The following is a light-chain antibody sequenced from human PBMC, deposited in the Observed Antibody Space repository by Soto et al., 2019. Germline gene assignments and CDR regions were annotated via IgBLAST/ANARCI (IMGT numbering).Light chain of an antibody. CDR1: QSVRSN. Sequence: IVMTKAPATRTVCPEVRVALACLASQSVRSNLVWYQQRPGQAPRLLIYDASNRATGIPARFSGSGSGTDFTLTVSSLEPEDFVVCYCQQRSNCPWTFGQGTKVDNK. CDR2: DAS. J-gene: IGKJ1*01. CDR3: QQRSNCPWT. V-gene: IGKV3-11*01.